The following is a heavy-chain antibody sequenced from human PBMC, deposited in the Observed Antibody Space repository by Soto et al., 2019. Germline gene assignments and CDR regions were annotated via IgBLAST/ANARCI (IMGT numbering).Heavy chain of an antibody. J-gene: IGHJ3*02. D-gene: IGHD3-3*01. CDR3: ESGGWVGVAGSDAFDM. CDR2: INPATGAA. Sequence: QLHLVQSGAVVKKPGASVTVSCSASGYPVTAYYMHWVRQATGRGLEWRGGINPATGAAKYTQTFQGRVTMDRDTSTSTVVMELRGLAAADTAVFYCESGGWVGVAGSDAFDMWGQGTLVTVSS. CDR1: GYPVTAYY. V-gene: IGHV1-2*02.